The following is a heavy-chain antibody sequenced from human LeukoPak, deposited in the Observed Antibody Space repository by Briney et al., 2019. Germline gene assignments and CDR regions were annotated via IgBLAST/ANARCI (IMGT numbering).Heavy chain of an antibody. D-gene: IGHD3-22*01. CDR1: GFTFSDYY. CDR3: ARDLGAYYYDLAD. J-gene: IGHJ4*02. Sequence: GGSVRLSCAASGFTFSDYYMSWIRQAPGKGLEWVSYISSSGSTIYYADSVKGRFTISRDNAKNSLYLQMNSLRAEDTAVYYCARDLGAYYYDLADWGQGTLVTVSS. V-gene: IGHV3-11*01. CDR2: ISSSGSTI.